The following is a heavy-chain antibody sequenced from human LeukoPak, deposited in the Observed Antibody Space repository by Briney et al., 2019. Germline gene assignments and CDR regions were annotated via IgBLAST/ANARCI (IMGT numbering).Heavy chain of an antibody. CDR1: GFSFGEYA. J-gene: IGHJ4*02. CDR3: TKGWGDY. CDR2: IRSEAYGGTT. V-gene: IGHV3-49*03. D-gene: IGHD6-19*01. Sequence: GGSLRLSCTISGFSFGEYAMSWFRQAPGKGLELVGFIRSEAYGGTTEYVASVKGRFTISRDDSESLAYLQMTSLKIEDTAVYYCTKGWGDYWGRGTLVTVSS.